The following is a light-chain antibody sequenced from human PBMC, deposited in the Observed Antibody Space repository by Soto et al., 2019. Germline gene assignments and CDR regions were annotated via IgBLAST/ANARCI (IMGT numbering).Light chain of an antibody. V-gene: IGKV3-20*01. J-gene: IGKJ5*01. CDR1: QSIRSER. CDR2: DAS. CDR3: QEYDGAPIT. Sequence: EIVFTQSPYTLSLSPGERATLSCRASQSIRSERLAWYQQKPGQAPRLVIFDASNRASGMPERFSGSGSGTDFTLTIARLEPEDFAVYYCQEYDGAPITFGLGTRLEIK.